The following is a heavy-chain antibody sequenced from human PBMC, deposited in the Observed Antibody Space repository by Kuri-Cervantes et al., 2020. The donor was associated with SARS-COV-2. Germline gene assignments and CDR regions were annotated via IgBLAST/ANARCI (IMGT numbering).Heavy chain of an antibody. D-gene: IGHD1-7*01. CDR3: AKDYWNYEGFDY. V-gene: IGHV3-23*01. CDR2: ISGSGGST. CDR1: GFTFSSYA. Sequence: ETLSLTCAASGFTFSSYAMSWVRQAPGKGLEWVSAISGSGGSTYYADSVKGRFTISRDNSKNTLYLQMNSLRAEDTAVYYCAKDYWNYEGFDYWGQGTLVTVSS. J-gene: IGHJ4*02.